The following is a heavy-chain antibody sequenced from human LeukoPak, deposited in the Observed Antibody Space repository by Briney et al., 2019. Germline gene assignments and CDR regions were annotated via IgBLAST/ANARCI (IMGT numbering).Heavy chain of an antibody. Sequence: SETLSPTCAVYGGSFSGYYWSWIRQPPGKGLEWIGEINHSGSTNYNPSLKSRVTISVDTSKNQFSLKLSSVTAADTAVYYCARSPWYYYGSGSYYNAPKYFDYWGQGTLVTVSS. CDR1: GGSFSGYY. J-gene: IGHJ4*02. CDR2: INHSGST. D-gene: IGHD3-10*01. V-gene: IGHV4-34*01. CDR3: ARSPWYYYGSGSYYNAPKYFDY.